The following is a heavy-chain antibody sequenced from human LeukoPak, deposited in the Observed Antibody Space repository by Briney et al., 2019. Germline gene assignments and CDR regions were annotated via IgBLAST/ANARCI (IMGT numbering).Heavy chain of an antibody. CDR2: IYYSGST. Sequence: SETLSLTCTVSGGSISSYYWSWIRQPPGKGLEWIGYIYYSGSTNYNPSLKSRVTISVDTSKNQSSLKLSSVTAADTAVYYCARDSVTIFAFDPWGQGTLVTVSS. CDR1: GGSISSYY. J-gene: IGHJ5*02. CDR3: ARDSVTIFAFDP. V-gene: IGHV4-59*01. D-gene: IGHD3-3*01.